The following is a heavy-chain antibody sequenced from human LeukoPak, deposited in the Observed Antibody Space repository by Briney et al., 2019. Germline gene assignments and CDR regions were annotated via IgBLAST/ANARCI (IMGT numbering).Heavy chain of an antibody. CDR3: EKSPSYYYDSSGYYPPFDY. CDR1: GFTFSSYA. D-gene: IGHD3-22*01. V-gene: IGHV3-23*01. Sequence: GVALSLSCAPSGFTFSSYAMIWVRQAAAPGVEWVSAISGSGGSTYYADSVKRRFTISRDNSKTTLYLQMNSMRAEDTAVYYSEKSPSYYYDSSGYYPPFDYWGQGTLVTVSS. J-gene: IGHJ4*02. CDR2: ISGSGGST.